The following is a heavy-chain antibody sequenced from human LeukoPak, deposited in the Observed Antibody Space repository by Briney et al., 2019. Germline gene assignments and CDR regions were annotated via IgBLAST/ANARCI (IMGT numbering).Heavy chain of an antibody. CDR2: INPSGGTT. J-gene: IGHJ4*02. V-gene: IGHV1-46*01. D-gene: IGHD1-20*01. Sequence: ASVKVSCKAFGYTITGYYIHWVRQAPGQGLEWMGVINPSGGTTAYAQQFQGRVTMTRDTSTSTVYMELSSLRSEDTAVYYCASHSLIGTTPFDYWGQGTLVTVSS. CDR1: GYTITGYY. CDR3: ASHSLIGTTPFDY.